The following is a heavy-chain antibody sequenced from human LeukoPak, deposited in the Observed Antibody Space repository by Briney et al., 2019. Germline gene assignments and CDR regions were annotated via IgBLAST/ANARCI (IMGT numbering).Heavy chain of an antibody. CDR2: ISGSGKTI. CDR3: ARDGLVGGSGFDY. J-gene: IGHJ4*02. Sequence: GGSLRLSCAGSRFTFSSYSMSWVRHAPGKGLEWVSYISGSGKTIYYADSVKGRFTISRDNSKNTLYLQMNSLRAEDTAVYYCARDGLVGGSGFDYWGQGTLVTVSS. D-gene: IGHD6-19*01. CDR1: RFTFSSYS. V-gene: IGHV3-48*01.